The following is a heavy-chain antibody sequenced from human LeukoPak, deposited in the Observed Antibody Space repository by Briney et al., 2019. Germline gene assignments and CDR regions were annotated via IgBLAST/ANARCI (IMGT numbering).Heavy chain of an antibody. CDR2: TYYRSKWYN. V-gene: IGHV6-1*01. CDR1: GDSVSSNSAA. J-gene: IGHJ6*02. CDR3: ARGGIFYSGMDV. D-gene: IGHD3-16*01. Sequence: SQTLSLTCAMPGDSVSSNSAAWTWIRQSPSRGLECLGRTYYRSKWYNDYAVSLKSRIPINPAPSKNQFSLQLDSVTPEDTAVYYCARGGIFYSGMDVWGQGTTVSVSS.